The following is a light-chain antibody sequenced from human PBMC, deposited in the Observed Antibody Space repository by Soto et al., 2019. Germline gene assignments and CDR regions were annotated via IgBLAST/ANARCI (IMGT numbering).Light chain of an antibody. J-gene: IGLJ3*02. CDR1: SSDVGGYNY. CDR2: EVS. V-gene: IGLV2-14*01. Sequence: QSVLTQPASVSGSPGQSITISCTGTSSDVGGYNYVSWYQQHPGKAPKLMIYEVSNRPSGVSNRFSGYKSGNTASLTISGLQAEDEADYYCSSYTSSSTVFGGGTKVTVL. CDR3: SSYTSSSTV.